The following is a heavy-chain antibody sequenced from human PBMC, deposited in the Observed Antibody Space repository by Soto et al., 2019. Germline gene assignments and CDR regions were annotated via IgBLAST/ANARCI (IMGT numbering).Heavy chain of an antibody. D-gene: IGHD2-15*01. Sequence: SVKVSCKASGGTFSSYAISWVRQAPGQGLEWMGGIIPIFGTANYAQKFQGRVTITADESTSTAYMELSSLRSEDTAVYYCAREVVVAATGWFDPWGQGTLVTVSS. V-gene: IGHV1-69*13. CDR2: IIPIFGTA. CDR1: GGTFSSYA. J-gene: IGHJ5*02. CDR3: AREVVVAATGWFDP.